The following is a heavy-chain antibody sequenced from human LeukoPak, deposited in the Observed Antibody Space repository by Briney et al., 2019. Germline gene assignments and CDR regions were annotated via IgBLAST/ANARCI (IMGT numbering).Heavy chain of an antibody. J-gene: IGHJ2*01. CDR3: AREERDGYNYYWYFDL. Sequence: GGSLRLSCAASGFTFSNYSMNWVRQAPGKGLEWVSYISSSSSTIYHADSVKGRFTISRDNAKNSLYLQMNSLRAEDTAVYYCAREERDGYNYYWYFDLWGRGTLVTVSS. CDR2: ISSSSSTI. V-gene: IGHV3-48*01. CDR1: GFTFSNYS. D-gene: IGHD5-24*01.